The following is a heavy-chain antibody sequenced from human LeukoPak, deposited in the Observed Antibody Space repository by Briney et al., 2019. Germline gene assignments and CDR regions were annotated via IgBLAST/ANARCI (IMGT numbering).Heavy chain of an antibody. CDR2: ISYSGST. Sequence: SETLSLTCTVSGGSISSSSAYWGWIRQPPGKGLEWIGSISYSGSTYYNPSLKSRVTISVDTSKNQFSLKLSSVTAADTAVYYCASHSGSYYGNNWFDPWGQGTPVTVSS. CDR3: ASHSGSYYGNNWFDP. CDR1: GGSISSSSAY. V-gene: IGHV4-39*01. J-gene: IGHJ5*02. D-gene: IGHD1-26*01.